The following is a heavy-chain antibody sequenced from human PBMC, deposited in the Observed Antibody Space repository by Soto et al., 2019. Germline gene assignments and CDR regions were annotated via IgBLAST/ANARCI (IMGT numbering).Heavy chain of an antibody. CDR3: ARDFIGIVGATGWRYFDY. J-gene: IGHJ4*02. Sequence: AVKDSCKATGCTFSSYASSWVRQAPGQGLEWMGGIIPIFGTANYAQKFQGRVTITADKSTSTAYMELSSLRSEDTAGYYCARDFIGIVGATGWRYFDYWGQGTLVTVSS. CDR2: IIPIFGTA. D-gene: IGHD1-26*01. V-gene: IGHV1-69*06. CDR1: GCTFSSYA.